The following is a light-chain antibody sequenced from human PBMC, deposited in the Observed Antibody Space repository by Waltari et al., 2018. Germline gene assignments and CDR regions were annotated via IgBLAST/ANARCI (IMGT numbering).Light chain of an antibody. CDR3: SSYTSSSTWV. CDR2: DVS. V-gene: IGLV2-14*03. CDR1: SGDVGGYNY. J-gene: IGLJ3*02. Sequence: QSALTQPAPVSGSPGQSITISCTGTSGDVGGYNYVSWYQQHPGKAPKLMIYDVSNRPSGVSNRFSGSKSGNTASLTISGLQAEDEADYYCSSYTSSSTWVFGGGTKLTVL.